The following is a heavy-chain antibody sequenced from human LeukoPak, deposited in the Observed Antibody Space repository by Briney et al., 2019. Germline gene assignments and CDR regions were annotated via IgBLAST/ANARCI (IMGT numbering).Heavy chain of an antibody. V-gene: IGHV3-23*01. Sequence: GGSLRLSCAASGFIFSNYGMNWVRQAPGKGLEWVAAISASGSATSYADSVRGRFTISRDNSKNTLYLQMNSLRAEDTAVYYCAKTGRPWELLCGNFDYWGQGTLVTVSS. CDR1: GFIFSNYG. CDR2: ISASGSAT. CDR3: AKTGRPWELLCGNFDY. D-gene: IGHD1-26*01. J-gene: IGHJ4*02.